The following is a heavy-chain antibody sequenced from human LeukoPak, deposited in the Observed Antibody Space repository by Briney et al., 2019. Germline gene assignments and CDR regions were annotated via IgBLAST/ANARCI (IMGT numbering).Heavy chain of an antibody. Sequence: PGGSLRLSCAASGFTFSSYAMHWVRQAAGKGLEWVAVISYDGSNKYYADSVKGRFTISRDNSKNTLYLQMNSLRAEDTAVYYCARGYYYASSGYYYGFDYWGQGTLVTVSS. CDR3: ARGYYYASSGYYYGFDY. D-gene: IGHD3-22*01. CDR2: ISYDGSNK. CDR1: GFTFSSYA. J-gene: IGHJ4*02. V-gene: IGHV3-30-3*01.